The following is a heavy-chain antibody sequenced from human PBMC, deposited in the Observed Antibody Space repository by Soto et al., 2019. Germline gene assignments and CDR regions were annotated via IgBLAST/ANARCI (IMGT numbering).Heavy chain of an antibody. V-gene: IGHV2-5*02. CDR3: AHSEPYFKS. CDR1: VFSLSNTGMA. J-gene: IGHJ4*02. CDR2: IYGDDVK. Sequence: QITLKESSPTLVKPTQTLTLTCTFSVFSLSNTGMAVGWLRQPPGKALEWLALIYGDDVKRYRPSLRSRLTITKDTSTNQVVLTMTNMDPVDTGTYYCAHSEPYFKSWGQGTLVTVSS.